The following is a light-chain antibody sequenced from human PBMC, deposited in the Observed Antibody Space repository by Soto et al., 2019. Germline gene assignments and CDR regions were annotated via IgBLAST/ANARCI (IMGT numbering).Light chain of an antibody. J-gene: IGKJ1*01. CDR1: QSLSGNY. V-gene: IGKV3-20*01. CDR2: RAS. CDR3: QHYGASPWP. Sequence: NVWTPSAGTLSLSPGQRATRSWRASQSLSGNYLAWYQQKPGQAPRVLIYRASIRATGISDRFSGSGSGTDFTLTISSLEPEDFAVYYCQHYGASPWPFGQGTQVDIK.